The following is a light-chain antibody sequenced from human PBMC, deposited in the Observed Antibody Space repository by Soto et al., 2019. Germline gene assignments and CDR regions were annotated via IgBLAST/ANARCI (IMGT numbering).Light chain of an antibody. J-gene: IGKJ2*01. Sequence: DIQMTQSPSSLSASVGARVTITCRASQRISSYLNWYQQKPGKATKLLIYAASSLQSGVPSRFSGSGSGTDFTLTISSLQPEDFATYYCQQSYSTPYTFGQGTKLEIK. CDR3: QQSYSTPYT. CDR2: AAS. CDR1: QRISSY. V-gene: IGKV1-39*01.